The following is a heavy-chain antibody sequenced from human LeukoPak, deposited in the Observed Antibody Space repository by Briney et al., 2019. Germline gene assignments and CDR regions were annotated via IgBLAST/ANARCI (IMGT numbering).Heavy chain of an antibody. CDR1: GFTFSSYG. CDR2: ISYDGSNK. CDR3: AKGRYSSGWNWYFDP. Sequence: PGGSLRLSCAASGFTFSSYGMHWVRQAPGKGLEWVAVISYDGSNKDYADSVKGRFTISRDNSKNTLYLQMNSLRAEDTAVYYCAKGRYSSGWNWYFDPWGRGTLVTVSS. V-gene: IGHV3-30*18. J-gene: IGHJ2*01. D-gene: IGHD6-19*01.